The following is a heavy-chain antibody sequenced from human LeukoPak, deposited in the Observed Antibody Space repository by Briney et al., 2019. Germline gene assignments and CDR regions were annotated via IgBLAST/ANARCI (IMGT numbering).Heavy chain of an antibody. CDR1: GGSISSYY. Sequence: SETLSLTCTVSGGSISSYYWSWIRQPPGKGLEWIGYIYYSGSTNYNPSLKSRVSISVDTSKNQFSLNVTSVTGADTAVYYCARTSGFFDSSGFYQQNPYYFQYWGQGVLVTVSS. J-gene: IGHJ4*02. CDR2: IYYSGST. CDR3: ARTSGFFDSSGFYQQNPYYFQY. D-gene: IGHD3-22*01. V-gene: IGHV4-59*12.